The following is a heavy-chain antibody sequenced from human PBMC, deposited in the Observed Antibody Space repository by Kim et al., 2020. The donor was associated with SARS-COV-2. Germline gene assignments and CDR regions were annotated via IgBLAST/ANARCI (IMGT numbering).Heavy chain of an antibody. D-gene: IGHD6-13*01. CDR2: ITSTGGST. Sequence: GGSLRLSCGASGFTFSSYAMSWVRQAPGKGLEWVSAITSTGGSTGYADSVKGRFTMSRDNSKDTLYLQMSSLRAEDTAVYYCATKFSSGWSYHYWGQGT. V-gene: IGHV3-23*01. J-gene: IGHJ4*02. CDR1: GFTFSSYA. CDR3: ATKFSSGWSYHY.